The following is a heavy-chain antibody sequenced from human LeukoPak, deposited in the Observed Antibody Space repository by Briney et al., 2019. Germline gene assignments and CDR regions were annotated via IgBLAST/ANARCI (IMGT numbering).Heavy chain of an antibody. J-gene: IGHJ5*02. Sequence: SVKVSCKASGGTFSSYTISWVRQAPGQGLEWMGRIIPILGIANYAQKFQGRVTITADKSTSTAYMELSSLRSEDTAVYYCARDQKESILDWFDPWGQGTLVTVSP. V-gene: IGHV1-69*02. CDR2: IIPILGIA. CDR1: GGTFSSYT. D-gene: IGHD3-3*01. CDR3: ARDQKESILDWFDP.